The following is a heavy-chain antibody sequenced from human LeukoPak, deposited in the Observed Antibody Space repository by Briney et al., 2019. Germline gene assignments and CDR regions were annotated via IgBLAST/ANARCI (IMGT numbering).Heavy chain of an antibody. CDR2: MQTNGNT. CDR1: GGSITSGSYF. CDR3: ARGLSNAWEVQAY. V-gene: IGHV4-61*02. Sequence: SETLSLTRTVSGGSITSGSYFWTWIRQPAGKGLEWLGRMQTNGNTNYNPSLKSRVAISIDTSKNQFSLQLSSVTAADTAVYYCARGLSNAWEVQAYWGQGTLVTVSS. J-gene: IGHJ4*02. D-gene: IGHD1-26*01.